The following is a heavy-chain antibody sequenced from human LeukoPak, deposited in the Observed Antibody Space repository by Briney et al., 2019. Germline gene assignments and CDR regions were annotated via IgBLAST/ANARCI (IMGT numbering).Heavy chain of an antibody. CDR2: IKQDGSEK. CDR1: GLTLSNYW. J-gene: IGHJ4*02. V-gene: IGHV3-7*03. Sequence: GGSLRLSCTASGLTLSNYWMIWVRQAPGKGLQWVAKIKQDGSEKYYLDSVKGRFTISRDNAKNSLFLQMNSLRAEDTAMYYCATDSRSCRYWGQGTLVTVSS. CDR3: ATDSRSCRY.